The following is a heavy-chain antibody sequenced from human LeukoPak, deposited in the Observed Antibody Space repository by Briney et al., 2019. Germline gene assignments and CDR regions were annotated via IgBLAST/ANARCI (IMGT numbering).Heavy chain of an antibody. CDR2: IIPIFGTA. V-gene: IGHV1-69*13. D-gene: IGHD1-26*01. CDR1: GGTFSSYA. Sequence: SVKVSCKASGGTFSSYAISWVRQAPGQGLEWMGGIIPIFGTANYAQKFQGRVTITADESTSTAYMELSSLRSEDTAVYYCARDGYSGSYEDWFDSWGQGTLVTVSS. J-gene: IGHJ5*01. CDR3: ARDGYSGSYEDWFDS.